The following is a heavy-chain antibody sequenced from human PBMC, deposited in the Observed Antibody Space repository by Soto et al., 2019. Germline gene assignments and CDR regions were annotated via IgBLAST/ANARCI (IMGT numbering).Heavy chain of an antibody. J-gene: IGHJ6*02. D-gene: IGHD3-22*01. CDR3: ARDLLVYYDSSGYYCYYGMDV. Sequence: ASVKVSCKASGYTFTSYYTHLVRQAPGQGLDWMGIINPSGGSTSYAQKFQGRVTMTRDTSTSTVYMELSSLRSEDTAVYYCARDLLVYYDSSGYYCYYGMDVWGQGTTVTVSS. CDR1: GYTFTSYY. V-gene: IGHV1-46*01. CDR2: INPSGGST.